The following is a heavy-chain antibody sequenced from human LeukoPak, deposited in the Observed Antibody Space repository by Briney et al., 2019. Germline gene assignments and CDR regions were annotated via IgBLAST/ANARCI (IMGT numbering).Heavy chain of an antibody. CDR1: GGSISSYY. Sequence: SETLSLTCTVSGGSISSYYWSWIRRPPGKGLEWIGYIYYSGSTNYNPSLKSRVTISVDTSKNQFSLKLSSVTAADTAVYYCARSGIAVAGFDYWGQGTLVTVSS. CDR2: IYYSGST. J-gene: IGHJ4*02. D-gene: IGHD6-19*01. CDR3: ARSGIAVAGFDY. V-gene: IGHV4-59*01.